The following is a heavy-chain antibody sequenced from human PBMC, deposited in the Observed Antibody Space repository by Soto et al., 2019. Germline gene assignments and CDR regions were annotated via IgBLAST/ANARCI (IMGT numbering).Heavy chain of an antibody. D-gene: IGHD2-15*01. CDR1: GGTFSSYA. J-gene: IGHJ3*02. CDR3: AAELYSGGSCCSFDI. Sequence: SVKVSCKASGGTFSSYAISWVRQARGQRLEWMGWIVVGSGNTNYAQKFRERVTITRDMSTSTAHMEVSSLTSEDTAVYYCAAELYSGGSCCSFDIWGQGTMVTVSS. V-gene: IGHV1-58*02. CDR2: IVVGSGNT.